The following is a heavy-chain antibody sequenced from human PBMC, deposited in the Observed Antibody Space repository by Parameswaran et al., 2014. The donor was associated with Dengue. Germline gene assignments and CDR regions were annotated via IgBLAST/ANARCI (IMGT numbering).Heavy chain of an antibody. D-gene: IGHD3-22*01. Sequence: ASVKVSCKASGYTFSNYGISWVRQAPGQGLEWMGWISAYNGNRNYAQKLQGRVTMTTDPSTSTAYMEVRSLRSDDTAVYYCARGAYDSSGSDYWGQGTLVTVSS. V-gene: IGHV1-18*01. CDR3: ARGAYDSSGSDY. J-gene: IGHJ4*02. CDR2: ISAYNGNR. CDR1: GYTFSNYG.